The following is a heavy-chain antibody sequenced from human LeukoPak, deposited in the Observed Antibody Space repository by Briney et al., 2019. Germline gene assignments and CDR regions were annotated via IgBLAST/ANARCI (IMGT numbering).Heavy chain of an antibody. CDR2: INHSGST. J-gene: IGHJ3*02. Sequence: SETLSLTCAVYGGSFSGYYWSWIRQPPGKGLEWIGEINHSGSTNYNPSLKSRVTISVDTSKNQFSLKLTSVTAADTAVYYCARLEGHYYDSSGSYRDIWGQGTMVTVSS. V-gene: IGHV4-34*01. CDR3: ARLEGHYYDSSGSYRDI. CDR1: GGSFSGYY. D-gene: IGHD3-22*01.